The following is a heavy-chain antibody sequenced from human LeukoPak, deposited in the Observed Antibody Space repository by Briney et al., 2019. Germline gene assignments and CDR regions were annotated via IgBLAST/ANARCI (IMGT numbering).Heavy chain of an antibody. CDR1: GFTFSSYD. J-gene: IGHJ4*02. V-gene: IGHV3-13*01. D-gene: IGHD6-13*01. Sequence: GGSLRLSCAASGFTFSSYDMHWVRQATGKGLEGVSAIGTAGDTYYPGSVKGRFTISRENAKNSLYLQMNSLRAEDTAVYYCARVGSGQQLAEYYFDYWGQGTLVTVSS. CDR3: ARVGSGQQLAEYYFDY. CDR2: IGTAGDT.